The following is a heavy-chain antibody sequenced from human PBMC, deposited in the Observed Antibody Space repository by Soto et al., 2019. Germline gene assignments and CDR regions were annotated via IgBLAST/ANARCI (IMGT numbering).Heavy chain of an antibody. CDR2: VTGSGERT. CDR3: AKWVLTNLDHHFDY. CDR1: GFTFSDYG. J-gene: IGHJ4*02. Sequence: GGSLRLSCAASGFTFSDYGMSWVRQAPGKGLEWVSSVTGSGERTDYADSVKGRFSISRDNSKNTLYLQMNSLRADDTALYYCAKWVLTNLDHHFDYWGQGALVTVSS. D-gene: IGHD1-26*01. V-gene: IGHV3-23*01.